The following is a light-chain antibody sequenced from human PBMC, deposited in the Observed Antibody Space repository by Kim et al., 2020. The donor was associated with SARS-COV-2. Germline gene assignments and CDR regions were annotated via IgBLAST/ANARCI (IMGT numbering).Light chain of an antibody. Sequence: DIQMTQSPPSLSASIGDRVTITCQASRDIRNYLNWYQQKPGKAPKFLIYGASNLEAGVPSRFSGSGSGTDFTFTISSLQPEDVATYYCQQYDVVPPSFGQGTKLEI. CDR3: QQYDVVPPS. V-gene: IGKV1-33*01. CDR1: RDIRNY. CDR2: GAS. J-gene: IGKJ2*03.